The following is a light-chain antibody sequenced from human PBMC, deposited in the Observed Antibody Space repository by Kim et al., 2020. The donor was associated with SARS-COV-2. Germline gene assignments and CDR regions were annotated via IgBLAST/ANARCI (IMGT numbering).Light chain of an antibody. J-gene: IGKJ4*01. V-gene: IGKV1-33*01. CDR3: QQFDDLVT. CDR2: DAA. Sequence: DIQMTQSPSSLSASIGDRVTITCQASQDIATYLNWYQQKPGKAPKLLSYDAASLERGVPSRFSGSGSGTDFTLIISSLQPEDIATYYCQQFDDLVTFGGGTKVDIK. CDR1: QDIATY.